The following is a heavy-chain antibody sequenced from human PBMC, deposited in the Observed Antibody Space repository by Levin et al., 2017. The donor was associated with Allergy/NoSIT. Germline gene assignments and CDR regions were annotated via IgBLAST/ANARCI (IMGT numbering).Heavy chain of an antibody. V-gene: IGHV3-23*01. CDR2: ISGSGGST. J-gene: IGHJ4*02. Sequence: RGESLKISCAASGFTFSSYAMSWVRQAPGKGLEWVSAISGSGGSTYYADSVKGRFTISRDNSKNTLYLQMNSLRAEDTAVYYCAKDRQDIVVVVAFDYWGQGTLVTVSS. D-gene: IGHD2-15*01. CDR1: GFTFSSYA. CDR3: AKDRQDIVVVVAFDY.